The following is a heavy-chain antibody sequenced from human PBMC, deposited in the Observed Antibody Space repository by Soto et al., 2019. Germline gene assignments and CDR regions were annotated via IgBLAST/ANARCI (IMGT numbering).Heavy chain of an antibody. J-gene: IGHJ3*02. V-gene: IGHV3-9*01. CDR1: GFTFDDYA. D-gene: IGHD6-19*01. Sequence: PGGSLRLSCAASGFTFDDYAMHWVRQAPGKGLEWVSGISWNSGSIGYADSVKGRFTISRDNAKNSLYLQMNSLRAEDTALYYCAKAPKGGVYRSGWYHAFDIWGQGTMVTVSS. CDR3: AKAPKGGVYRSGWYHAFDI. CDR2: ISWNSGSI.